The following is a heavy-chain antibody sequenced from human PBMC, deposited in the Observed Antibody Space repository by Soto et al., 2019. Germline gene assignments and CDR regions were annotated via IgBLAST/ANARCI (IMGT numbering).Heavy chain of an antibody. J-gene: IGHJ5*02. V-gene: IGHV3-11*01. D-gene: IGHD2-15*01. CDR1: GFTFSDYY. CDR2: ISSTGNTI. CDR3: AREIVVEVAAMETYNGFDP. Sequence: QVQLVESGGGLVKPGGSLRLSCAASGFTFSDYYMTWIRQAPGKGLEWVSYISSTGNTIDYADSVKGRFTISRDNGRNSMSLQLSSLRVEDPAVYYCAREIVVEVAAMETYNGFDPWGQGPLVIVSS.